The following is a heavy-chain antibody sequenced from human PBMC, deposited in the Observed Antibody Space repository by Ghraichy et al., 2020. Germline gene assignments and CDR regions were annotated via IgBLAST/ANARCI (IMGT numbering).Heavy chain of an antibody. CDR1: GYTFTRYG. Sequence: ASVKVSCKASGYTFTRYGISWVRQAPGQGLEWMGWVSGYNGRAHYAQKVQGRVTMTTDTSTNTAYMELRSLRSDDTAAYYCARDYDDISEEDYFEYWGQG. V-gene: IGHV1-18*04. CDR2: VSGYNGRA. D-gene: IGHD3-22*01. CDR3: ARDYDDISEEDYFEY. J-gene: IGHJ4*02.